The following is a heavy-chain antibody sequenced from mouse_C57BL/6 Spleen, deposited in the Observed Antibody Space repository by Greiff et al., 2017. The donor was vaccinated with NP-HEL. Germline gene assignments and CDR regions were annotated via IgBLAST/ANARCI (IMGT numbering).Heavy chain of an antibody. V-gene: IGHV1-53*01. J-gene: IGHJ4*01. CDR1: GYTFTSYW. CDR3: ARFYYGSSYAMDY. CDR2: INPSNGGT. D-gene: IGHD1-1*01. Sequence: VQLQQSGTELVKPGASVKLSCKASGYTFTSYWMHWVKQRPGQGLEWIGNINPSNGGTNYNEKFKSKATLTVDKSSSTAYMQLSSLTSEDSAVDYCARFYYGSSYAMDYWGQGTSVTVSS.